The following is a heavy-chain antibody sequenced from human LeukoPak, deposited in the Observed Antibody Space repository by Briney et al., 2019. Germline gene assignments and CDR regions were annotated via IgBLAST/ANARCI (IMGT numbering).Heavy chain of an antibody. V-gene: IGHV4-34*01. J-gene: IGHJ4*02. CDR1: GGSFSGYY. D-gene: IGHD4-23*01. Sequence: PSETLSLTCAVYGGSFSGYYWCWIRQPPGKGLEWIGEINHSGSTNYNPSLKSRVTISVDTSKNQFSLKLSSVTAADTAVYYCASIDYGGNSNYWGQGTLVTVSS. CDR3: ASIDYGGNSNY. CDR2: INHSGST.